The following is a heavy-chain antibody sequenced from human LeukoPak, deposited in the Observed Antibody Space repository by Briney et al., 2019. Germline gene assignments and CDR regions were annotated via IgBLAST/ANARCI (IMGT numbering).Heavy chain of an antibody. V-gene: IGHV1-2*04. CDR3: ARIGATQSFDY. D-gene: IGHD3-10*01. Sequence: ASVKASCKASGYTFTGYYMHWVRQAPGQGLEWMGWINPNSGGTNYAQKFQGWVTMTRDTSISTAYMELSRLRSDVTAVYYCARIGATQSFDYWGQGTLVTVSS. CDR1: GYTFTGYY. J-gene: IGHJ4*02. CDR2: INPNSGGT.